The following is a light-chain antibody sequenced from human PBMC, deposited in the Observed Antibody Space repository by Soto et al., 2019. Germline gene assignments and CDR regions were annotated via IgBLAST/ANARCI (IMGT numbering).Light chain of an antibody. CDR2: GGS. Sequence: VLTQSPGTLSLSPGEGATLSCRTSQSVSSGYIAWYQQKPGQAPRLLIYGGSSRATDIPDTFSASESGTDFTLTISSLEPDVFAMYFCHCQLCRTSPLYTFDHVTNLEI. J-gene: IGKJ2*01. V-gene: IGKV3-20*01. CDR3: QLCRTSPLYT. CDR1: QSVSSGY.